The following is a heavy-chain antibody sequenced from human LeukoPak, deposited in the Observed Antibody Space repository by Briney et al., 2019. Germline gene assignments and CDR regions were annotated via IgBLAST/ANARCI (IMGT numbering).Heavy chain of an antibody. Sequence: GASVKVSCRASGYTLTAHTIHWVRQAPGQGLEWMGWIDPNSGGTNYAQKFLGSVTMTGDTSINTAFMELSRLRSDDTAIYYCATVRGTTRFRRVITNCFDLWGRGSLVTVSS. V-gene: IGHV1-2*02. CDR3: ATVRGTTRFRRVITNCFDL. CDR2: IDPNSGGT. J-gene: IGHJ2*01. CDR1: GYTLTAHT. D-gene: IGHD3-10*01.